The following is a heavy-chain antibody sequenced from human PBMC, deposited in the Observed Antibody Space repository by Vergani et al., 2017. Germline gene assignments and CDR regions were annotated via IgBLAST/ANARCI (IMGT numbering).Heavy chain of an antibody. CDR1: GFTFSSYA. CDR2: ISYDGSNK. D-gene: IGHD4-17*01. J-gene: IGHJ6*03. V-gene: IGHV3-30*04. CDR3: ARVSEKYSGDIPLGYYYMDV. Sequence: QVQLVESGGGVVQPGRSLRLSCAASGFTFSSYAMHWVRQAPGKGLEWVAVISYDGSNKYYADSVKGRFTISRDNSMNTLYLQMNSLRAEDTAVYYCARVSEKYSGDIPLGYYYMDVWGKGTTVTVSS.